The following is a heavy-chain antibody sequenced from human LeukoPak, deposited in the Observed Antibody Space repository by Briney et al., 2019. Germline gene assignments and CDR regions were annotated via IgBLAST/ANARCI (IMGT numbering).Heavy chain of an antibody. CDR3: ARGPPILRFLEWLQNWFDP. J-gene: IGHJ5*02. CDR2: TNPNSGNT. D-gene: IGHD3-3*01. V-gene: IGHV1-8*01. CDR1: GYTFTSYD. Sequence: ASVKVSCKASGYTFTSYDINWVRQATGQGLEWMGWTNPNSGNTGYAQKFQGRVTMTRNTSISTAYMELSSLRSEDTAVYYCARGPPILRFLEWLQNWFDPWGQGTLVTVSS.